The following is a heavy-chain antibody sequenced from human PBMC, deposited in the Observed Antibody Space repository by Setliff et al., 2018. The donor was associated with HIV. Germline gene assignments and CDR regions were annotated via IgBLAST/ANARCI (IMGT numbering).Heavy chain of an antibody. V-gene: IGHV4-61*05. CDR2: IYFTGSS. J-gene: IGHJ3*01. CDR1: GIPIDRVYS. Sequence: SETLSLTCCVSGIPIDRVYSWAWIRQPPGKGLEWIGSIYFTGSSDNNPSLKSRVALSVDTSKHQFSLKLSSVTAADTAVYYCARVQMAYAAFDVWGQGTMVTVSS. D-gene: IGHD4-17*01. CDR3: ARVQMAYAAFDV.